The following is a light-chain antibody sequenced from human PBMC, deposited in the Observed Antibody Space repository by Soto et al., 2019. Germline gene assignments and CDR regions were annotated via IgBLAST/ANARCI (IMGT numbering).Light chain of an antibody. V-gene: IGLV1-40*01. CDR3: QSYDSSLSGSV. J-gene: IGLJ1*01. Sequence: QAVLTRPPSVSGAPGQRVAISCTWSNSNIGAGYDVHWYQQLPGTAPKLLIYGNSNRPSGVPDRFSGSKSVTSASLAITGLQAEDEADYYCQSYDSSLSGSVFGTGTKVTVL. CDR1: NSNIGAGYD. CDR2: GNS.